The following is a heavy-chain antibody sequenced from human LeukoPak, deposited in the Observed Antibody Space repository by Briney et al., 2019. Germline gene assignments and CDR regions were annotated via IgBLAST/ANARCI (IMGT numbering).Heavy chain of an antibody. CDR2: IGSSGGGI. D-gene: IGHD7-27*01. V-gene: IGHV3-23*01. Sequence: GGSLRLSCVASGFTFSTYTMYWVRHPPGKRLEWVSIIGSSGGGIHYADSVKGRFTISRDNSKNALYLQMNSLRVEDTAVYYCAIDPNWGTHSWGQGVLVTVSS. CDR3: AIDPNWGTHS. J-gene: IGHJ4*02. CDR1: GFTFSTYT.